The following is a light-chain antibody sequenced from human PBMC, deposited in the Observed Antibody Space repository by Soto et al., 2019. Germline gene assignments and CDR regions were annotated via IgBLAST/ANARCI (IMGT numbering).Light chain of an antibody. Sequence: DIQMTQSPSSLSASVGDRVTITCRASESIARHLNWYQQKPGKAPKLLIYAASSLQNGVPSRFRGGGSRTDFTLTISNLQPEDFATYYCQQSYSTLSITFGQRTRLEIK. CDR1: ESIARH. J-gene: IGKJ5*01. V-gene: IGKV1-39*01. CDR3: QQSYSTLSIT. CDR2: AAS.